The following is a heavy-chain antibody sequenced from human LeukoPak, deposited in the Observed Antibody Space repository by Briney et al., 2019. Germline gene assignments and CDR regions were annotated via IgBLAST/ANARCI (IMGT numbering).Heavy chain of an antibody. CDR3: ARGSDDSSGYYSGAGARADY. CDR2: ISSSRVTI. J-gene: IGHJ4*02. Sequence: PGGSLRLSCAASGFTFSTFSMNGVRQAPGKGLEWVSYISSSRVTIYYAGSVKGRFTISRDNAKNSLYLQMNTLRAEDTAVYYCARGSDDSSGYYSGAGARADYWGQGTLVTVSS. CDR1: GFTFSTFS. V-gene: IGHV3-48*01. D-gene: IGHD3-22*01.